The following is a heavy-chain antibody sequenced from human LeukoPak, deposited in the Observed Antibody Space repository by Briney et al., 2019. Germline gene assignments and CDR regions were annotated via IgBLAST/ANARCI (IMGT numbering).Heavy chain of an antibody. CDR1: GGSISGWY. CDR2: IYGSGYT. Sequence: PSETLSLTCTVSGGSISGWYWSWIRQPPGKGLEWIGYIYGSGYTNYNPSLKSRVTMSIDTSKNHFSLKLTSVTAADTATYYCARETSLAGFASGLGFNYWGQGILVTVSS. D-gene: IGHD6-19*01. CDR3: ARETSLAGFASGLGFNY. J-gene: IGHJ4*02. V-gene: IGHV4-59*01.